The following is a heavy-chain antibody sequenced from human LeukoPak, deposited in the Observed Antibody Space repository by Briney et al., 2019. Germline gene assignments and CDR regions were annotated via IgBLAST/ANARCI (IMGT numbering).Heavy chain of an antibody. V-gene: IGHV4-30-2*01. CDR3: ARDSVTAMRGFDY. Sequence: SWIRQPPGKGLEWIGYIYHSGSTYYNPSLKSRVTISVDRSKNQFSLKLSSVTDADTAVYYCARDSVTAMRGFDYWGQGTLVTVSS. D-gene: IGHD5-18*01. CDR2: IYHSGST. J-gene: IGHJ4*02.